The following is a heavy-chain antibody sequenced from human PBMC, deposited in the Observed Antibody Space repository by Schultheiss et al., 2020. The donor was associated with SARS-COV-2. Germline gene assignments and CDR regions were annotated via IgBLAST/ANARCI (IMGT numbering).Heavy chain of an antibody. Sequence: GGSLRLSCAASGFTFSSYDMSWVRQTPGKGLEWVSSISGSGGGTYYADSVKGQFTISRDNAKNSLYLQMNSLRAEDTAVYYCARDMVAAAGTGGDYWGQGTLVTVSS. J-gene: IGHJ4*02. CDR3: ARDMVAAAGTGGDY. CDR1: GFTFSSYD. CDR2: ISGSGGGT. V-gene: IGHV3-23*01. D-gene: IGHD6-13*01.